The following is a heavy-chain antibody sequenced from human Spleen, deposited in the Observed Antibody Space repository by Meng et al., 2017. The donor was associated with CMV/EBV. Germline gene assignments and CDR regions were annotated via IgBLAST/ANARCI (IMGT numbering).Heavy chain of an antibody. Sequence: LRLSCTVSGCSIRSGGYYWSWIRQQPGKGLEWIGYIYDNGSPYYNPSLKSRLTKSVDTSKNQFSLKLSSVTAADTSVYYCTRGHPREFSYGRYFDYWGQGILVTVSS. V-gene: IGHV4-31*03. D-gene: IGHD5-18*01. CDR3: TRGHPREFSYGRYFDY. J-gene: IGHJ4*02. CDR1: GCSIRSGGYY. CDR2: IYDNGSP.